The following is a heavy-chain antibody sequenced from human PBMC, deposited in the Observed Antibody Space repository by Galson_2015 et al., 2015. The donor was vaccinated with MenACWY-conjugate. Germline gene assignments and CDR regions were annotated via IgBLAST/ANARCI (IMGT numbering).Heavy chain of an antibody. CDR3: ARHPPGGRGMDV. CDR1: GYRFINYW. V-gene: IGHV5-51*01. Sequence: QSGAEVKKPGESLKISCKGSGYRFINYWIGWVRQMPGKGPQWMGLIDPVNSNVRYSPSFQGQVTISADESISTAYLQWSSLKASDTAMYYCARHPPGGRGMDVWGRGTTVTVSS. CDR2: IDPVNSNV. D-gene: IGHD1-26*01. J-gene: IGHJ6*02.